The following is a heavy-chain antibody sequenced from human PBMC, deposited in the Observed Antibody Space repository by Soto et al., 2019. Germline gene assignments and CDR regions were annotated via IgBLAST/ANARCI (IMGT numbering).Heavy chain of an antibody. CDR3: ASNFWSGYSRPYYYYGMDV. CDR1: GYTFTSYG. D-gene: IGHD3-3*01. V-gene: IGHV1-18*01. CDR2: ISAYNGNT. J-gene: IGHJ6*02. Sequence: GASVKVSCKASGYTFTSYGISWVRQAPGQGLEWMGWISAYNGNTNYAQKHQGRVTMTTDTSTSTAYMELRSLRSDDTAFFYCASNFWSGYSRPYYYYGMDVWGQGTTVTVSS.